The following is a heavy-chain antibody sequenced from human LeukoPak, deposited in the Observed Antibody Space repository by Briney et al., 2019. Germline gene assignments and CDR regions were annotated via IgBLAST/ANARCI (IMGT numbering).Heavy chain of an antibody. CDR2: ISSSGSTI. CDR3: ARGPHYDFWSGYYHPYFDY. Sequence: GGSLRLSCAASGFTFSDYYMSWIRQAPGKGLEWVSYISSSGSTIYYADSVKGRFTISRDNAKNPLYLQMNSLRAEDTAVYYCARGPHYDFWSGYYHPYFDYWGQGTLVTVSS. D-gene: IGHD3-3*01. V-gene: IGHV3-11*01. CDR1: GFTFSDYY. J-gene: IGHJ4*02.